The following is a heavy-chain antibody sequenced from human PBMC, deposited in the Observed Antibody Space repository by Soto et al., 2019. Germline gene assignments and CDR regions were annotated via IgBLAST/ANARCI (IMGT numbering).Heavy chain of an antibody. V-gene: IGHV1-69*13. J-gene: IGHJ4*02. D-gene: IGHD3-10*01. CDR2: IPPMFGPA. Sequence: ASVKVSCKTSGDTFSNHAISWVGQAPGQGLEWMGGIPPMFGPANYAQKFQGRVTITADESTSTAYMELSSLRSEDTAIYYCARDRTYSHDYWGQGTLVTVSS. CDR3: ARDRTYSHDY. CDR1: GDTFSNHA.